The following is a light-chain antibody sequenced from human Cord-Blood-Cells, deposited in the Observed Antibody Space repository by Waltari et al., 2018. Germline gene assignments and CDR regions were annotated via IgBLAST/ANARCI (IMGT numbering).Light chain of an antibody. J-gene: IGKJ1*01. V-gene: IGKV1-39*01. CDR2: AAS. CDR1: QSISSY. CDR3: QQSYSTPWT. Sequence: DIQMTQSPSSLSASVGDRVTITCRASQSISSYLNWYQQKPGKAPKLLIYAASSLQSGVPSRFSGSGPGTDFTLTISSLQPEEFATYYCQQSYSTPWTFGQGTKVEIK.